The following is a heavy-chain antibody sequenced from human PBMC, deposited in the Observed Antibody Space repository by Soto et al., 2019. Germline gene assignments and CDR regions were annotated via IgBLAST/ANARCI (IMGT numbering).Heavy chain of an antibody. CDR2: TYYRSKWYN. CDR3: ARLGYCSSTSCSGGGMDA. CDR1: GDSVSSNSAA. D-gene: IGHD2-2*01. J-gene: IGHJ6*02. V-gene: IGHV6-1*01. Sequence: PSETLSLTCAISGDSVSSNSAAWNWIRQSPSRGLEWLGRTYYRSKWYNDYAVSVKSRITINPDTSKNQSSLQLNSVTPEDTAVYYCARLGYCSSTSCSGGGMDAWGQGTTVTVSS.